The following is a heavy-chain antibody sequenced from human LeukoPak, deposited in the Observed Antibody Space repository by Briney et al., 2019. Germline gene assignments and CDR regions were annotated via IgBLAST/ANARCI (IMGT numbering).Heavy chain of an antibody. CDR2: ISNSGGST. Sequence: PGGSLRLSCAASGFTFSSYAMSWVRQAPGKGLEWVSTISNSGGSTHYADSVKGRFTISRDNSKNTLYLQINSQRAEDTAVYYCAMQLWSPGYWGQGTLVTVSA. V-gene: IGHV3-23*01. CDR3: AMQLWSPGY. CDR1: GFTFSSYA. D-gene: IGHD5-18*01. J-gene: IGHJ4*02.